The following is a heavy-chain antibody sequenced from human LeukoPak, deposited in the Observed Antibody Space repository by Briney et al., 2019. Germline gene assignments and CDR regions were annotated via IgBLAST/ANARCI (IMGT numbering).Heavy chain of an antibody. Sequence: PGGSLRLSCAASGFTFSSYGMSWVRQAPGKGLEWVSYISSSGSTIYYADSVKGRFTISRDNAKNSLYLQMNSLRAEDTAVYYCARESLSSTERWGYYYYYYMDVWGKGTTVTVSS. CDR2: ISSSGSTI. J-gene: IGHJ6*03. CDR3: ARESLSSTERWGYYYYYYMDV. D-gene: IGHD2-2*01. V-gene: IGHV3-48*04. CDR1: GFTFSSYG.